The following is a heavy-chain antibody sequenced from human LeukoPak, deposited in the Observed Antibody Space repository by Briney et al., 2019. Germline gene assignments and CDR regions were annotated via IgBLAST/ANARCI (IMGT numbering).Heavy chain of an antibody. CDR2: INHSGST. V-gene: IGHV4-34*01. CDR3: AREATVTTRPGPTHFDY. D-gene: IGHD4-17*01. CDR1: GGSFSGYY. Sequence: ASETLSLTCAVYGGSFSGYYWSWIRQPPGKGLEWIGEINHSGSTNYNPSLKSRVTISVDTSKNQFSLQLNSVTPEDTAVYYCAREATVTTRPGPTHFDYWGQGTLVTVSS. J-gene: IGHJ4*02.